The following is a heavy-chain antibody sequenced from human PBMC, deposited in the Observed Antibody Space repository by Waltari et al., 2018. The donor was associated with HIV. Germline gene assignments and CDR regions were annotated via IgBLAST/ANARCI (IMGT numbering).Heavy chain of an antibody. J-gene: IGHJ6*02. CDR1: GYTFTDYY. CDR3: ARVDCVGGACWPWSAFYYHAMDV. CDR2: VHPRSGGT. D-gene: IGHD2-21*02. V-gene: IGHV1-2*02. Sequence: QVRLVQSGVEVKEPGASVEVSCKTSGYTFTDYYIQWLRQAPGQGLEWVGWVHPRSGGTKSAQKFQGGVTMSRDTSIRTAYMELRRLRSDVTAVYYCARVDCVGGACWPWSAFYYHAMDVWGQGTTVTVAS.